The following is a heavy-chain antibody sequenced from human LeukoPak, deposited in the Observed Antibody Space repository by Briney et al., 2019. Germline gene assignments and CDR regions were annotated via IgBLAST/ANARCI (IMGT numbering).Heavy chain of an antibody. J-gene: IGHJ4*02. CDR1: GGSISSTNR. D-gene: IGHD1-26*01. CDR2: ISLSGVT. CDR3: SRESGAFSPFGY. V-gene: IGHV4-4*02. Sequence: SETLSLTCGVSGGSISSTNRWSWVRQPPGQGLEWIGEISLSGVTNYNPSLKSRVTMSLDRSKNHLSLTLTSVTAADTAVYYCSRESGAFSPFGYWGQGTLVTVSS.